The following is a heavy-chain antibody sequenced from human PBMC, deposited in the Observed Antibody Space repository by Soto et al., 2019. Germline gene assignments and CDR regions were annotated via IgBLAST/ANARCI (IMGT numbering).Heavy chain of an antibody. Sequence: ASVKVSGKASGYTFTGYFIHWVRQAPGQGLEWMGWINSDSGDTNYAQKFQGRVTMTRDTSISTAYMELSRLRSDDTAVYYCAILVGASSSDYWGQGTLVTVSS. D-gene: IGHD1-26*01. J-gene: IGHJ4*02. CDR3: AILVGASSSDY. V-gene: IGHV1-2*02. CDR2: INSDSGDT. CDR1: GYTFTGYF.